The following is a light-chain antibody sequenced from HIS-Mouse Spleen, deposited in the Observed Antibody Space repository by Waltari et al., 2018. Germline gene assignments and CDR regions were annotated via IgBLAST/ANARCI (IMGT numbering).Light chain of an antibody. Sequence: SYVLTQPPSVSVAPGKTARITCGGNNIGSKSVHWYQQKPGQAPVLVVYEDSERPSGFPERFACSNSGNTATLTISRVEAGDEADYYCQVWDSSSDHVVFGGGTKLTVL. CDR2: EDS. CDR1: NIGSKS. CDR3: QVWDSSSDHVV. V-gene: IGLV3-21*03. J-gene: IGLJ2*01.